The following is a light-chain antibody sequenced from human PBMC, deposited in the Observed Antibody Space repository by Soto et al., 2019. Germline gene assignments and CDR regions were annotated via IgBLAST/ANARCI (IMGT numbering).Light chain of an antibody. CDR2: HAS. V-gene: IGKV3-11*01. CDR1: QSVSSY. Sequence: EIVLTQSPPTLSLSPGERATLSCRASQSVSSYFAWYQQKPGQAPRLLIYHASTRAAGIPARFSGSGSGTDFTLTISSLEPEDFAVYYCQQRSDWPLTFGGGTKVEIK. J-gene: IGKJ4*01. CDR3: QQRSDWPLT.